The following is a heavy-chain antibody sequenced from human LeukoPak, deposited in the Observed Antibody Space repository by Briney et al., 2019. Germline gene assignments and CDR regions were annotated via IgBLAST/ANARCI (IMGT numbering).Heavy chain of an antibody. Sequence: GGSLRLSCAASGFTFSSYVMSWVRQAPGKGLEWVSIISASGGNTYYADSVKGRFTISRDNAKNSLYLQLNSLRAEDTAVYYCARGTNWSLLDFDYWGQGTLVTVSS. V-gene: IGHV3-23*01. D-gene: IGHD1-20*01. CDR1: GFTFSSYV. J-gene: IGHJ4*02. CDR3: ARGTNWSLLDFDY. CDR2: ISASGGNT.